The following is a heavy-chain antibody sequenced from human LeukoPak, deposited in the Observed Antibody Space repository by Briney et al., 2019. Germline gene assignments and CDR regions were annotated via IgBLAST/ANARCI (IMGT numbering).Heavy chain of an antibody. D-gene: IGHD3-9*01. CDR1: GFTFSSYW. Sequence: GGSLRLSCAASGFTFSSYWMSWVRQAPGKGLEWVANIKQDGSEKYYVDSVKGRFTISRDNAKNSLYLQMNSLRAEDTAVYYCARDAVLRYFDWSYDAFDIWGQGTIVTVSS. CDR3: ARDAVLRYFDWSYDAFDI. J-gene: IGHJ3*02. V-gene: IGHV3-7*01. CDR2: IKQDGSEK.